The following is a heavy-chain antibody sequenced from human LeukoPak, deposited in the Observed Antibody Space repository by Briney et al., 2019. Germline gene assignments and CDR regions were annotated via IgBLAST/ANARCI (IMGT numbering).Heavy chain of an antibody. Sequence: GASVTVSFTSSGYTFTICGISWVRQAPGQGLEWMGWISAYNGNTNYAQKLQGRGTMTTDTSTSTAYMELRSLRSDDTAVYYCARDYGDYGSFHYFDYGGQGTLVTVSS. D-gene: IGHD4-17*01. J-gene: IGHJ4*02. CDR3: ARDYGDYGSFHYFDY. CDR2: ISAYNGNT. CDR1: GYTFTICG. V-gene: IGHV1-18*01.